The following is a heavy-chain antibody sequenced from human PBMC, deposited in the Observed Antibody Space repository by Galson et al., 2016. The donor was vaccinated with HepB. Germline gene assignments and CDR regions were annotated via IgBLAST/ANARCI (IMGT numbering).Heavy chain of an antibody. Sequence: CAISGDSVFSDSAAWNWIRQSPSRGLEWLGRTYYRSKWSKWYNENAESVKSRINIKADTSKNQFSLQLNSVSPEDTAVYYCARWGLVGDDYYAMDVWGQGTTVTVSS. V-gene: IGHV6-1*01. CDR2: TYYRSKWSKWYN. D-gene: IGHD1-26*01. J-gene: IGHJ6*02. CDR1: GDSVFSDSAA. CDR3: ARWGLVGDDYYAMDV.